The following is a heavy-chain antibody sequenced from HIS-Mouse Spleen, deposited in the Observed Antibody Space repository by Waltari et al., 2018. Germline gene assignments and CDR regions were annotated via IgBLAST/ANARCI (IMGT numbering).Heavy chain of an antibody. CDR3: AYGDYFDY. Sequence: LQLQGSGPGLVKPSETLSFTCTVSGGSISSSGYDWGWIRQPPGKGLEWIGSIYYSGSTYYNPSLKSRVTISVDTSKNQFSLKLSSVTAADTAVYYCAYGDYFDYWGQGTLVTVSS. J-gene: IGHJ4*02. D-gene: IGHD4-17*01. V-gene: IGHV4-39*01. CDR1: GGSISSSGYD. CDR2: IYYSGST.